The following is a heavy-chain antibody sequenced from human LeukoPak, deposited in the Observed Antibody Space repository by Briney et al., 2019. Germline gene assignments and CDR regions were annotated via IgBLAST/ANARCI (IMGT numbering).Heavy chain of an antibody. Sequence: KPSETLSLTCTLFGDSINSYTYSSINSTTYYWGWIRQAPGKGLEWIGNIYYGVNTYYNPSLKNRLTISVDTSKNQFSLRLSPVTATDTAVYYCARQIARGYGINFYYMDVWGKGTTVTVSS. V-gene: IGHV4-39*01. CDR2: IYYGVNT. CDR3: ARQIARGYGINFYYMDV. D-gene: IGHD3-10*01. J-gene: IGHJ6*03. CDR1: GDSINSYTYSSINSTTYY.